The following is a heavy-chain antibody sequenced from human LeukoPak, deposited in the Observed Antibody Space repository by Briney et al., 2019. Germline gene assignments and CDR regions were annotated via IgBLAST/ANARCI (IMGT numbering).Heavy chain of an antibody. Sequence: GASVKVSCKASGGTFSSYAISWVRQAPGQGLEWMGRIIPILGIANYAQKFHGRVTITADKSTSTAYMELSSLRSEDTAVYYCARSEDSSGYYFVYWGQGTLVTVSS. J-gene: IGHJ4*02. CDR3: ARSEDSSGYYFVY. V-gene: IGHV1-69*04. D-gene: IGHD3-22*01. CDR1: GGTFSSYA. CDR2: IIPILGIA.